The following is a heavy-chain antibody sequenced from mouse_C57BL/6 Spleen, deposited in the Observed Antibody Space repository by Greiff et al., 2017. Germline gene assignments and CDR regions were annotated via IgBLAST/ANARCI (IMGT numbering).Heavy chain of an antibody. V-gene: IGHV5-9*01. CDR2: ISGGGGNT. D-gene: IGHD1-1*01. CDR3: ARHLYYYGSSPAWFAY. J-gene: IGHJ3*01. CDR1: GFTFSSYT. Sequence: EVQVVESGRGLVKPGGSLKLSCAASGFTFSSYTMSWVRQTPEKRLEWVATISGGGGNTYYPDSVKGRFTISRDNAKNTLYLQMSSLRSEDTALYYCARHLYYYGSSPAWFAYWGQGTLVTVSA.